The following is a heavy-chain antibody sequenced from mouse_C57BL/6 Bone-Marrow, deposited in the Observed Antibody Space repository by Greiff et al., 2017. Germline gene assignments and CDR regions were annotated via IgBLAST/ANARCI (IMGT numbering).Heavy chain of an antibody. J-gene: IGHJ2*01. CDR3: ATSYYSNYVNY. CDR2: INPGSGGT. D-gene: IGHD2-5*01. V-gene: IGHV1-54*01. Sequence: VQLQQSGAELVRPGTSVKVSCKASGYAFTNYLIEWVKQRPGQGLEWIGVINPGSGGTNYNEKFKGKATLTADKSSSTAYMQLRSLTSEDSAVYFCATSYYSNYVNYWGQGTTLTVSS. CDR1: GYAFTNYL.